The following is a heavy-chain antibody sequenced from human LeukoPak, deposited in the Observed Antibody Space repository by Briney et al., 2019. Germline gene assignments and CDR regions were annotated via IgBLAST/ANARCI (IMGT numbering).Heavy chain of an antibody. CDR2: INHIGST. D-gene: IGHD3-10*01. Sequence: PSETLSLTCAVYGGYFSGCYWSWIRPPPGKGLEWMGEINHIGSTNYNPSLKSRLTISVDTSTNQFSLKLSSVTAADTAVYYCASRLWFGESLSNYWGQGTLVTVSS. V-gene: IGHV4-34*01. CDR3: ASRLWFGESLSNY. J-gene: IGHJ4*02. CDR1: GGYFSGCY.